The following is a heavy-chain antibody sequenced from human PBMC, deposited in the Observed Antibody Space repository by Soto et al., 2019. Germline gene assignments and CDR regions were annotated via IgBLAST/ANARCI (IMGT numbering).Heavy chain of an antibody. D-gene: IGHD1-26*01. CDR1: GFTFGDYA. CDR2: IRSKAYGGTT. V-gene: IGHV3-49*03. Sequence: TGGSLRLSCTASGFTFGDYAMSWFRQAPGKGLEWVGFIRSKAYGGTTEYAASVKGRFTISRDDSKSIAYLQMNSLKTEDTAVYYCTRVGAPALFDYWGQGTLVTVSS. J-gene: IGHJ4*02. CDR3: TRVGAPALFDY.